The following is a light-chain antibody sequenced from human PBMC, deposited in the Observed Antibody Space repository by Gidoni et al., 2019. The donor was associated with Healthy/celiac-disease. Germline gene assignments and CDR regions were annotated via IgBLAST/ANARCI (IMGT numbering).Light chain of an antibody. V-gene: IGKV1-6*01. CDR3: LQDYNYPRT. CDR1: QGIRND. J-gene: IGKJ1*01. Sequence: AIQMTQSPSSLSASVGDSVTIPCRASQGIRNDLGWYQQKPGKAPKPLIYAASSLQSGVPSRFSGSGSGTDFTLTISSLQPEDFATYYCLQDYNYPRTFGQGTKVEIK. CDR2: AAS.